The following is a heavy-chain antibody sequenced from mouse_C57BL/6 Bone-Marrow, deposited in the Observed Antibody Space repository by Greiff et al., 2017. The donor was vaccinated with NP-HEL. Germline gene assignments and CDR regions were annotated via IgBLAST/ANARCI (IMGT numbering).Heavy chain of an antibody. CDR2: ISSGGDYI. CDR3: TRGGTYYGSSPWYFDV. Sequence: EVKLMESGEGLVKPGGSLKLSCAASGFTFSSYAMSWVRQTPEKRLEWVAYISSGGDYIYYADTVKGRFTISRDNARNTLYLQMSSLKSEDTAMYYCTRGGTYYGSSPWYFDVWGTGTTVTVSS. CDR1: GFTFSSYA. D-gene: IGHD1-1*01. J-gene: IGHJ1*03. V-gene: IGHV5-9-1*02.